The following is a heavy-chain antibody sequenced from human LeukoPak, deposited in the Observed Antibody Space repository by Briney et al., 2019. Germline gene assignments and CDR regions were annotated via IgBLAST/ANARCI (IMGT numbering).Heavy chain of an antibody. CDR2: INHSGST. Sequence: SETLSLTCAVYGGSFSGYYWSWSRQPPGKGLEWIGEINHSGSTNYNPSLKSRVTISVDTSKNQFSLKLSSVTAADTAVYYCARYGDGYKLDYWGQGTLVTVSS. J-gene: IGHJ4*02. CDR3: ARYGDGYKLDY. D-gene: IGHD5-24*01. CDR1: GGSFSGYY. V-gene: IGHV4-34*01.